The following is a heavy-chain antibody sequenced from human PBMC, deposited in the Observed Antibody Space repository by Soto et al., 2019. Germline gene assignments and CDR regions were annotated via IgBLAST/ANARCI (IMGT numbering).Heavy chain of an antibody. J-gene: IGHJ6*02. CDR2: ISSSGSTI. CDR1: GFTFSSYE. D-gene: IGHD3-16*01. V-gene: IGHV3-48*03. CDR3: ASLLGGTPYYGMDV. Sequence: QPGGSLRLSCAASGFTFSSYEMNWVRQAPGKGLEWVSYISSSGSTIYYADSVKGRFAISRDNAKNSLYLQMNSLRAEDTAVYYCASLLGGTPYYGMDVWGQGTTVTVS.